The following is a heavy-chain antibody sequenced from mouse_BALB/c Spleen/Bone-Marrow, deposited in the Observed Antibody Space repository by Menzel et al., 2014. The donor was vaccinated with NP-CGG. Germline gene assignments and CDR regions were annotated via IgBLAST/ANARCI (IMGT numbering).Heavy chain of an antibody. J-gene: IGHJ4*01. D-gene: IGHD2-3*01. CDR3: ARGDGYYVYAMDY. Sequence: DVKLVESGPELVKPGASVKISCKTSGYTFTEYTMHWVKQSHGKSLEWIGSINPNNGGTNYNQKFKGKATLTVDKSSSTAYMEFRGLTSEDSAVYYCARGDGYYVYAMDYWGQGTSVTVSS. V-gene: IGHV1-18*01. CDR1: GYTFTEYT. CDR2: INPNNGGT.